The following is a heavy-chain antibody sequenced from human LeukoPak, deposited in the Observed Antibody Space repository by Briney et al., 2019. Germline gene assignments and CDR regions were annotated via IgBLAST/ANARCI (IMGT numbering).Heavy chain of an antibody. CDR2: IYTSGST. D-gene: IGHD4-17*01. V-gene: IGHV4-61*02. CDR1: GGSISSGSYY. CDR3: ARDRFPYGDYPLFDY. Sequence: SETLSLTCTVSGGSISSGSYYWSWIRQPAGKGLEWIGRIYTSGSTNYNPSLKSRVTISVDTSKNQFSLKLSSVTAADTAVYYCARDRFPYGDYPLFDYWGQGTLFTVSS. J-gene: IGHJ4*02.